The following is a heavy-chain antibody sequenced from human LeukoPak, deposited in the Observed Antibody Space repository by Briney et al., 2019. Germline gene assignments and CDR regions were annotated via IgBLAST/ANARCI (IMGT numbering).Heavy chain of an antibody. J-gene: IGHJ4*02. CDR2: ISGSGGST. Sequence: GGSLRLSCAASGFTFSSYAMSWLLQAPGKGLEWVSAISGSGGSTYYADSVKGRFTISRDNSKNTLYLQMNSLRAEDTAVYYCAKDQGSSGWSFDYWGQGTLVTVSS. V-gene: IGHV3-23*01. CDR3: AKDQGSSGWSFDY. CDR1: GFTFSSYA. D-gene: IGHD6-19*01.